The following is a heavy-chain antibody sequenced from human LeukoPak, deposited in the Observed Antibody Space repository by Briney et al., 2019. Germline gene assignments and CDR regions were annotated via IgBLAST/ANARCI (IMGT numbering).Heavy chain of an antibody. V-gene: IGHV4-34*01. D-gene: IGHD2-2*02. CDR2: SNHSGST. CDR1: GGSFSGYH. CDR3: ARGRRYCSSTSCYSYCSGGSCSWFDP. Sequence: PSGTLSLTCAVYGGSFSGYHWSWIRQPPGKGLEWIGESNHSGSTNYNPSPTRRVTISVDTSKNQFSLKLSFVTAADTAVYYCARGRRYCSSTSCYSYCSGGSCSWFDPWGQGTLVTVSP. J-gene: IGHJ5*02.